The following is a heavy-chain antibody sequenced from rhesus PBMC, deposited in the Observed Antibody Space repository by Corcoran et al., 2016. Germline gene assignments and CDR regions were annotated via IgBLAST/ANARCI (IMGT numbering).Heavy chain of an antibody. V-gene: IGHV4-122*02. J-gene: IGHJ3*01. Sequence: QVQLQESGPGLVKPSATLSLTSAVSGGPISSSYYYWRLIRRAPGKGLEWIGYISYSGSTSYNPSLKSRVTISRDTSKNQFSLKLSSVTAADTAVYYCARSSGSWWDTFDFWGQGLRVTVSS. D-gene: IGHD6-25*01. CDR3: ARSSGSWWDTFDF. CDR1: GGPISSSYYY. CDR2: ISYSGST.